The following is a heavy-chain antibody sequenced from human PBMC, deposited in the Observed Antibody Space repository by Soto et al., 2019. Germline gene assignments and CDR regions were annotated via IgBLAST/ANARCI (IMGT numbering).Heavy chain of an antibody. Sequence: GGSLRLSCAASGLTFSSYAMSWVRQAPGKGLEWVSAISGSGGSTYYADSVKGRFTISRDNSKNTLYLQMNSLRAEDTAVYYCAKQGYVLRFLEWLPPYMDVWGKGTTVTVSS. J-gene: IGHJ6*03. CDR3: AKQGYVLRFLEWLPPYMDV. CDR1: GLTFSSYA. CDR2: ISGSGGST. D-gene: IGHD3-3*01. V-gene: IGHV3-23*01.